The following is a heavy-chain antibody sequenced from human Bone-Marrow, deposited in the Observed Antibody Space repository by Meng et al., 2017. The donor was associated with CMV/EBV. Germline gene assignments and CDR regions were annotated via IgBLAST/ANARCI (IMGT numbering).Heavy chain of an antibody. J-gene: IGHJ5*01. CDR3: AREKRDRVSVVVGVSSRRGWFDS. D-gene: IGHD2-2*01. CDR1: GDSISTSSSF. Sequence: SETLSLTCTVSGDSISTSSSFWGWLRQPPGKGLEWIGSVYYSGSTYYNPSLKSRLTISVDTSKNQFSLMLSSVTAADTATYYCAREKRDRVSVVVGVSSRRGWFDSWGQGTLVTVSS. V-gene: IGHV4-39*07. CDR2: VYYSGST.